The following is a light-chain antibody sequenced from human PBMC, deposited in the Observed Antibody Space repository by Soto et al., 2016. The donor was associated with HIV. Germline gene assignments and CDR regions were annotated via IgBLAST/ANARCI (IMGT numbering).Light chain of an antibody. CDR1: QSLVHSDGNTY. CDR2: KVS. CDR3: MQGTHFPRT. Sequence: DVVMTQSPLSLPVTLGQPASISCRSSQSLVHSDGNTYLNWFQQRPGQSPRRLIYKVSNRDSGVPDRFSGSGSGTDFTLKISRVEAEDVGVYYCMQGTHFPRTFGQGTKGGNQT. V-gene: IGKV2-30*02. J-gene: IGKJ1*01.